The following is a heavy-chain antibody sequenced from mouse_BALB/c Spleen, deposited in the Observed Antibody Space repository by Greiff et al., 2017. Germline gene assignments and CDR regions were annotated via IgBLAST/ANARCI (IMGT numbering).Heavy chain of an antibody. CDR3: APITTDSYFDV. CDR1: GFNIKDTY. J-gene: IGHJ1*01. Sequence: EVKLMESGAELVKPGASVKLSCTASGFNIKDTYMHWVKQRPEQGLEWIGRIDPANGNTKYDPKFQGKATITADTSSNTAYLQLSSLTSEDTAVSYCAPITTDSYFDVWGAGTTGTVSS. D-gene: IGHD1-2*01. V-gene: IGHV14-3*02. CDR2: IDPANGNT.